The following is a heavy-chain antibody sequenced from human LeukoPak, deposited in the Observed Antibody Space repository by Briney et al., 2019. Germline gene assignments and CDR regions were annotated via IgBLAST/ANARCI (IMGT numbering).Heavy chain of an antibody. Sequence: ASVKVSCKASGYTFTGYYMHWVRQAPGQGLEWMGWISAYNGNTNYAQKLQGRVTMTTDTSTSTAYMELRSLRSDDTAVYYCARDNLVVFGVVISDYWGQGTLVTVSS. CDR3: ARDNLVVFGVVISDY. J-gene: IGHJ4*02. V-gene: IGHV1-18*04. CDR2: ISAYNGNT. CDR1: GYTFTGYY. D-gene: IGHD3-3*01.